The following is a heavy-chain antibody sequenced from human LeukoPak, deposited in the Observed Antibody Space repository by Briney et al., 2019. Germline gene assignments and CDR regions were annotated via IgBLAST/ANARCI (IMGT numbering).Heavy chain of an antibody. Sequence: SETLSLTCTVSGGSISSGSYYWSWIRQPAGKGLEWIGRIYTSGSTNYNPSLKSRVTISVDTSKNQFSLKLSSVTTADTAVYYCARDVEYDILTGLNNWFDPWGQGTLVTVSS. V-gene: IGHV4-61*02. CDR1: GGSISSGSYY. CDR3: ARDVEYDILTGLNNWFDP. J-gene: IGHJ5*02. CDR2: IYTSGST. D-gene: IGHD3-9*01.